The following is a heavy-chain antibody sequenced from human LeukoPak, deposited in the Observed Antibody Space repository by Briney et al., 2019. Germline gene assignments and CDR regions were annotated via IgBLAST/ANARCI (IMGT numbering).Heavy chain of an antibody. CDR2: ISGSGSAT. CDR1: GFNFRSYA. V-gene: IGHV3-23*01. J-gene: IGHJ3*02. D-gene: IGHD4-17*01. CDR3: AKDQYGEAFDI. Sequence: PGGSLRLSCAASGFNFRSYAMNWVRQAPGKGLEWVSAISGSGSATYYADSVKGRFTISRDNSKNTLYLQMNSLRAEDTAVYYCAKDQYGEAFDIWGPGTMVTVSS.